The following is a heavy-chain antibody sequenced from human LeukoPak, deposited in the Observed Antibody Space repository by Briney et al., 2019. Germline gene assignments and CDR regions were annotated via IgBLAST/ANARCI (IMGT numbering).Heavy chain of an antibody. J-gene: IGHJ6*02. Sequence: GGSLRLSCAASGFTFSSYWMNWARQAPGKGLEWVASVNHNGNVNYYVDSVKGRFTISRDNAKNSLYLQMSNLRAEDTAVYFCARGGGLDVWGQGATVTVSS. V-gene: IGHV3-7*03. CDR2: VNHNGNVN. CDR1: GFTFSSYW. D-gene: IGHD3-16*01. CDR3: ARGGGLDV.